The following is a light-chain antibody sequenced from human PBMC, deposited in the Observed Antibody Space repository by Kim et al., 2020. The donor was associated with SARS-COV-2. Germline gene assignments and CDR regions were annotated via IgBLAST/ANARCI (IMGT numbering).Light chain of an antibody. V-gene: IGKV1-9*01. CDR3: QQLKTYPYT. CDR2: ATY. J-gene: IGKJ2*01. CDR1: QVLASH. Sequence: SASVRDTLTITCRAIQVLASHLAWYQQKPGKTPKLLIYATYTLESGVPSRFSGSGSGTEFTLTITSLQPEDFATYYCQQLKTYPYTFGQGTKLEI.